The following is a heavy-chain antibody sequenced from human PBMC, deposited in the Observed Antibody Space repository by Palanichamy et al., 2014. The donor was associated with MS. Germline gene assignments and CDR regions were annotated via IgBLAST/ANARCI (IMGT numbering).Heavy chain of an antibody. CDR1: GFTFSSYG. J-gene: IGHJ6*02. CDR2: IWYDGSNK. CDR3: ARDLSLMVRGVNVYGMDV. Sequence: GESGGGVVQPGRSLRLSCAASGFTFSSYGMHWVRQAPGKGLEWVAVIWYDGSNKYYADSVKGRFTISRDNSKNTLYLQMNSLRAEDTAVYYCARDLSLMVRGVNVYGMDVWGQGTTVTISS. V-gene: IGHV3-33*01. D-gene: IGHD3-10*01.